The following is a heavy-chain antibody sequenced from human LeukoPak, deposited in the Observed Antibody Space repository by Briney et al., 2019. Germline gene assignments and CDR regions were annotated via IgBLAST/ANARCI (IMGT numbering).Heavy chain of an antibody. Sequence: ASVKVSCKASGYTFTSYAMHWVRQAPGQRLEWMGWINAGNGNTKYSQKFQGRVTISRNTSISTAYMELSSLRSEDTAVYYCARSIPLWKELRRDWFDPWGQGTQVTVSS. J-gene: IGHJ5*02. D-gene: IGHD3-10*01. CDR3: ARSIPLWKELRRDWFDP. CDR1: GYTFTSYA. V-gene: IGHV1-3*01. CDR2: INAGNGNT.